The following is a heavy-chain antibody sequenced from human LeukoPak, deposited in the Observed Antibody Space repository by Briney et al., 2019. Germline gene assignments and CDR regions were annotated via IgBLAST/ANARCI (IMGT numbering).Heavy chain of an antibody. D-gene: IGHD3-22*01. CDR3: ASLDYYDSSGYYYRAFDI. V-gene: IGHV3-74*01. CDR1: GFTFSSYW. J-gene: IGHJ3*02. Sequence: GGSLRLSCAASGFTFSSYWMHWVRQAPGKGLVWVSRINSDGSSTSYAGSVKGRFTISRDNATTTLYLQMNSLRAEDTAVYYCASLDYYDSSGYYYRAFDIWGQGTMVTVSS. CDR2: INSDGSST.